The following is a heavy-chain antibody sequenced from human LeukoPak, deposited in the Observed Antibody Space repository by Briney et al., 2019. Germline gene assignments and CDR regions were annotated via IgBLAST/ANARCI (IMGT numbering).Heavy chain of an antibody. CDR3: ARGTSYYDSSGYYPTGWYFDY. V-gene: IGHV4-34*01. CDR1: GGSFSGYY. D-gene: IGHD3-22*01. J-gene: IGHJ4*02. CDR2: INQSGST. Sequence: SETLSLTCAVYGGSFSGYYWSWIRQPPGKGLEWIGEINQSGSTNYNPSLKSRVTISVDTSKNQFSLKLSSVTAADTAVYYCARGTSYYDSSGYYPTGWYFDYWGQGTLVTVSS.